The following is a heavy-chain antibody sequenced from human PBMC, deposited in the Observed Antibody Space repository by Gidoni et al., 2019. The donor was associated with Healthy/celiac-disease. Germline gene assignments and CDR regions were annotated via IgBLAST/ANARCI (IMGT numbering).Heavy chain of an antibody. Sequence: QMQLVQSGPEVKKPGTSVKVSCKASGFTFTSSAVQWVRQARGQRLEWIGWIVVGSGNTNYEQKFQERVTITRDMSTSTAYMELSSLRSEDTAVYYCAADTCSGGSCYYFDYWGQGTLVTVSS. CDR2: IVVGSGNT. D-gene: IGHD2-15*01. CDR1: GFTFTSSA. J-gene: IGHJ4*02. V-gene: IGHV1-58*01. CDR3: AADTCSGGSCYYFDY.